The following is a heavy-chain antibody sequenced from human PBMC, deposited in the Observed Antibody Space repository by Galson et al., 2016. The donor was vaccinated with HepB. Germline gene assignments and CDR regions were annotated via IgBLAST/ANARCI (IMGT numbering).Heavy chain of an antibody. CDR1: GYIFSNHW. Sequence: QSGADVKKPRESLQISCKGSGYIFSNHWIGWVRQMPGKGLEWMGIIYPGDSDTRYSPSFQGQVTMSGDKSISTAYLEWSSLKASDTAMYYCARLMHESSEFYHWGQGTLVTVS. D-gene: IGHD3-22*01. J-gene: IGHJ4*02. CDR2: IYPGDSDT. V-gene: IGHV5-51*01. CDR3: ARLMHESSEFYH.